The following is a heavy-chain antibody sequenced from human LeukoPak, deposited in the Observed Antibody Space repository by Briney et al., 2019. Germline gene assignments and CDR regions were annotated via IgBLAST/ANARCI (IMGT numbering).Heavy chain of an antibody. J-gene: IGHJ5*02. CDR2: TYYSGST. CDR1: GGSVSSGNYY. CDR3: AREPYCSGGSCYSP. D-gene: IGHD2-15*01. Sequence: SETLSLTCTVSGGSVSSGNYYWSWIRQPPGEGLEWIGYTYYSGSTNYNPSLKSRVTISVDTSKNQFSLKLSSVTAADTAVYYCAREPYCSGGSCYSPWGQGTLVTVSS. V-gene: IGHV4-61*01.